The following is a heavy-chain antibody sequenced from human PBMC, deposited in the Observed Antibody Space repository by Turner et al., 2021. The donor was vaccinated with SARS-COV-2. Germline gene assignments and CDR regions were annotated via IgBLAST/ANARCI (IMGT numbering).Heavy chain of an antibody. Sequence: QVQLVDSGGGLVKPGGSLRLSFAASGFTFSECYMSWIRQAPGKGLEWVSYISSRGSTIYYADSVKVRFTISRDNAKNSLYLQMNSLRAEDTAVYYCARTQGKYCTNGVCYYYYYGMDVWGQGTTVTVSS. V-gene: IGHV3-11*01. CDR1: GFTFSECY. CDR2: ISSRGSTI. D-gene: IGHD2-8*01. CDR3: ARTQGKYCTNGVCYYYYYGMDV. J-gene: IGHJ6*02.